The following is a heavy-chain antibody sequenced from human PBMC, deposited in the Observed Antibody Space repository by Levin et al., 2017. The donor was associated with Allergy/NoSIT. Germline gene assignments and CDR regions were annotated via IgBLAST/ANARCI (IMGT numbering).Heavy chain of an antibody. J-gene: IGHJ5*02. CDR3: ARDDFYCNTLSCYYWFDP. D-gene: IGHD2/OR15-2a*01. CDR1: GDSISSGGYS. V-gene: IGHV4-30-2*01. Sequence: SETLSLTCAVSGDSISSGGYSWNWIRQPPGKGLEWIGHISHSGHTYYNPSLKSRVTISADRSKHQFSLRLTSVTAADTAVYYCARDDFYCNTLSCYYWFDPWGQGTLVTVSS. CDR2: ISHSGHT.